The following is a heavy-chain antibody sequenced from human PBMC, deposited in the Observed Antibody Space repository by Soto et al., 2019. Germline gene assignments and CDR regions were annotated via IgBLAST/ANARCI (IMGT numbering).Heavy chain of an antibody. D-gene: IGHD4-4*01. J-gene: IGHJ6*02. CDR3: ARSPPYDYSNYGKPDYYYYGMDV. CDR2: IIPIFGTA. CDR1: GGTFSSYA. V-gene: IGHV1-69*01. Sequence: QVQLVQSGAEVKKPGSSVKVACKASGGTFSSYAISWVRQAPGQGREWMGGIIPIFGTANYAQKFQGRVTITADESTSTAYMELSSLRSEDTAVYYCARSPPYDYSNYGKPDYYYYGMDVWGQGTTVTVSS.